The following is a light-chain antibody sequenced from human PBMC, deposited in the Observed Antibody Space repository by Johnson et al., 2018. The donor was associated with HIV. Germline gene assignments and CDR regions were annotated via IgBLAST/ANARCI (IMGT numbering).Light chain of an antibody. V-gene: IGLV1-51*02. J-gene: IGLJ1*01. CDR2: ENK. CDR1: KSNIGNNY. Sequence: QSVLTQPPSVSAAPGQKVTISCSGTKSNIGNNYVSWYQQFPGTAPKLLIHENKKRPSGIPDRFSGSKSGTSATLGITGLQTGDEADYYCGTWDTSLSAGGVFGTGTKVTVL. CDR3: GTWDTSLSAGGV.